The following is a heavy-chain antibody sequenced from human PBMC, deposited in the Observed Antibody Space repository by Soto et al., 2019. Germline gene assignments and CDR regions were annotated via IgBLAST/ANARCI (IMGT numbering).Heavy chain of an antibody. CDR3: ARHRGRGATAYDYGMDV. Sequence: QVQLVQSGAEVKKPGASVKVSCKASGYTFTSYGISWVRQAPGQGLEWMAWINPDTGNRNYAQNLQGRLTMTTDTSTSTTYVELRSLTSDDTVVYYCARHRGRGATAYDYGMDVWGQGTTVTVSS. J-gene: IGHJ6*01. CDR1: GYTFTSYG. V-gene: IGHV1-18*01. CDR2: INPDTGNR. D-gene: IGHD1-26*01.